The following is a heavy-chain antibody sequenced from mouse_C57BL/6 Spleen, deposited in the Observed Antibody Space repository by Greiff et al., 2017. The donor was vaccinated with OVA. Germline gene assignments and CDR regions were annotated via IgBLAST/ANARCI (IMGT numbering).Heavy chain of an antibody. J-gene: IGHJ4*01. CDR1: GYTFTSYW. CDR2: IHPNSGST. V-gene: IGHV1-64*01. CDR3: APTITTVVAYYAMDY. Sequence: VQLQQPGAELVKPGASVKLSCKASGYTFTSYWMHWVKQRPGQGLEWIGMIHPNSGSTNYNEKFKSKATLTVDKSSSTAYMQLSSLTSEDSAVYYCAPTITTVVAYYAMDYWGQGTSVTVSS. D-gene: IGHD1-1*01.